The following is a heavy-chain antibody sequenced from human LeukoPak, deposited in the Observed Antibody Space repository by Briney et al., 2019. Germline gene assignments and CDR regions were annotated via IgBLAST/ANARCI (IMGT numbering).Heavy chain of an antibody. D-gene: IGHD3-16*01. Sequence: PSETLSLTCSVSDGSISSHLWTWIRQPPGGGLEWIGYAQDSAFTSVNRSLKSRVTVSVDTSTNQVSLNLTSVTPADTAVYYCARGVAGSLRLGTPGHYFDHWGQGILVTVSP. V-gene: IGHV4-59*11. J-gene: IGHJ4*02. CDR1: DGSISSHL. CDR3: ARGVAGSLRLGTPGHYFDH. CDR2: AQDSAFT.